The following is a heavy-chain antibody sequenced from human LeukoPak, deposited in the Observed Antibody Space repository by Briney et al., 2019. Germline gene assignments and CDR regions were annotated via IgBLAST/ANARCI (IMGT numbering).Heavy chain of an antibody. Sequence: SETLSLTCTVSGGSLSSYYWSWIRRPAGKGLEGIGRIYTSGSTNYNPSLKSRVTMSVDTSKNQFSLKLSSVTAADTAVYYCASGPYGDYVPYYWYFDLWGRGTLVTVSS. V-gene: IGHV4-4*07. CDR1: GGSLSSYY. D-gene: IGHD4-17*01. J-gene: IGHJ2*01. CDR3: ASGPYGDYVPYYWYFDL. CDR2: IYTSGST.